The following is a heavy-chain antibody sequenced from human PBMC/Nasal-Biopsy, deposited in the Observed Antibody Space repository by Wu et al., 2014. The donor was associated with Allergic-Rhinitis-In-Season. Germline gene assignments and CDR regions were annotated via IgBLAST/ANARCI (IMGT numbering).Heavy chain of an antibody. V-gene: IGHV2-70*17. Sequence: ALVKPTQTLTLTCSFSGFSLTPGLMYMSWIRQPPGKALEWLARIDWDGNKFYSPSLRTRLAISKDTSKNQVVLTMTNMDPMDTATYFCARTQGYSYGLYYFDFWGQGALVTVSS. CDR1: GFSLTPGLMY. CDR2: IDWDGNK. CDR3: ARTQGYSYGLYYFDF. J-gene: IGHJ4*02. D-gene: IGHD5-18*01.